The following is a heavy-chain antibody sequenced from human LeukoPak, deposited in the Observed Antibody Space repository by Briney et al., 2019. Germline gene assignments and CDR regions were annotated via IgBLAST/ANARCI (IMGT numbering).Heavy chain of an antibody. J-gene: IGHJ4*02. CDR3: ARVGSSSWFSY. D-gene: IGHD6-13*01. V-gene: IGHV1-46*01. CDR2: INPSGGST. Sequence: AAVKVSCTAAGYTFTCYYMNWVRQAPGQGLEWMGIINPSGGSTSYAQEFQGRVTMTRDMSTSTVYMELSSLRSEDTAVYYCARVGSSSWFSYWGQGTLVTVSS. CDR1: GYTFTCYY.